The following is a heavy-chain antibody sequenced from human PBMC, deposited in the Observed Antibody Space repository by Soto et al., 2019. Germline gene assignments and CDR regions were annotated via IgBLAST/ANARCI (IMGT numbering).Heavy chain of an antibody. CDR3: ARTPTP. CDR2: IYHTGST. CDR1: GASIINYY. J-gene: IGHJ5*02. Sequence: TLSRTCTVSGASIINYYWTWIRQSPGGGLECIGYIYHTGSTYYNPSLKSRVTISVDRSKNQFSLKLSSVTAADTAVYYCARTPTPWGQGTLVPAPQ. D-gene: IGHD1-26*01. V-gene: IGHV4-59*12.